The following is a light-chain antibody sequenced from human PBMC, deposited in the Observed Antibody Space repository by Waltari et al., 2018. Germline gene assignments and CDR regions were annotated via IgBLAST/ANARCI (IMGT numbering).Light chain of an antibody. CDR2: GAS. V-gene: IGKV3-20*01. CDR3: QHYGNSRST. J-gene: IGKJ4*01. Sequence: IVLTQSPGTLSLSPGERATLSCRASQTVSSNYLVWYQQRPGPAPKFLIYGASSRATGSPDMFSGSGSVTDFTLNISGLEPEDFAVYYCQHYGNSRSTFGGGTKVEIK. CDR1: QTVSSNY.